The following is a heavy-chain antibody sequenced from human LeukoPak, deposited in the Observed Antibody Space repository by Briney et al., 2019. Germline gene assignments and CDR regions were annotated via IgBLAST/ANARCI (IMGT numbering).Heavy chain of an antibody. D-gene: IGHD1-26*01. V-gene: IGHV1-46*01. J-gene: IGHJ4*02. CDR3: ARDRQLKIESGSFNPLGY. Sequence: ASVKVSCKASGYTFTSYYMHWVRQAPGQGLEWMGIINPSGGSTSYAQKFQGRVTMTRDTSTSTAYMELRSLRSDDTAVYYCARDRQLKIESGSFNPLGYWGPGTPVTV. CDR2: INPSGGST. CDR1: GYTFTSYY.